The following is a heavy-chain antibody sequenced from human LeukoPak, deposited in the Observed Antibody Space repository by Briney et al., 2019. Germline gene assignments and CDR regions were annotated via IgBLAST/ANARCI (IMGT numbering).Heavy chain of an antibody. CDR2: INPNSVGT. V-gene: IGHV1-2*02. Sequence: ASVKVSCKASGYTFTGYYMHWVRQAPGQGLEWMGWINPNSVGTNYAQKFEGRVTMTRDTSISTAYMELSGLRSDDTAVYYCARDRGLLAVYYGMDVWGQGTTVTVSS. D-gene: IGHD3-10*01. CDR3: ARDRGLLAVYYGMDV. CDR1: GYTFTGYY. J-gene: IGHJ6*02.